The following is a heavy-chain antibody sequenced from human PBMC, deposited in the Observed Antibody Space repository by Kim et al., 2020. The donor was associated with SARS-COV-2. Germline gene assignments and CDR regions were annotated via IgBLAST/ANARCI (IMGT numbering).Heavy chain of an antibody. V-gene: IGHV1-69*13. CDR2: IIPIFGTA. Sequence: SVKVSCKASGGTFSSYAISWVRQAPGQGLEWMGGIIPIFGTANYAQKFQGRVTITADESTSTAYMELSSLRSEDTAVYYCARGITMIVVGKGWPSWYFDLWGRGTLVTVSS. J-gene: IGHJ2*01. D-gene: IGHD3-22*01. CDR1: GGTFSSYA. CDR3: ARGITMIVVGKGWPSWYFDL.